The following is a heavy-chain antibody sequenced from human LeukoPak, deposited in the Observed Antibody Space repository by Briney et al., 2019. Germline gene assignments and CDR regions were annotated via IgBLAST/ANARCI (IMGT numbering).Heavy chain of an antibody. V-gene: IGHV4-34*01. J-gene: IGHJ6*03. CDR2: INHSGST. D-gene: IGHD2-2*02. Sequence: SETRSLTCPLYGGSLSGYYWSWIRQPPGKGLEWNGEINHSGSTNYNPSLKSRFTISVDTSKTQFSLKLSSVTAADTAVYYCARARYCSSTSCYSYYYYYMDVWGKGTTVTVSS. CDR3: ARARYCSSTSCYSYYYYYMDV. CDR1: GGSLSGYY.